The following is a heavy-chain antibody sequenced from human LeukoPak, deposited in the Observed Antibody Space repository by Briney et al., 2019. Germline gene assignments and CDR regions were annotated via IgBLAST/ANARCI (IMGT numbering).Heavy chain of an antibody. V-gene: IGHV4-34*01. CDR1: GGSFSGYY. D-gene: IGHD6-13*01. J-gene: IGHJ4*02. CDR2: INHSGST. CDR3: ARFAAASAHFDY. Sequence: SETLSLTCAVYGGSFSGYYWSWIRQPPGKGLEWIGEINHSGSTNYNPSLKSRGTISVDTSKNQFSLKLSSVTAADTAVYYCARFAAASAHFDYWGQGTLVTVSS.